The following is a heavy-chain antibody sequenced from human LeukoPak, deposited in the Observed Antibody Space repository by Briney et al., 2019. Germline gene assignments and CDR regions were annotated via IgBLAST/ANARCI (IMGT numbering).Heavy chain of an antibody. D-gene: IGHD6-6*01. CDR2: IHYSGSS. CDR1: GGYVSSYY. J-gene: IGHJ3*02. CDR3: ARLVWSDAFDI. Sequence: SETLSLTCTVSGGYVSSYYWSWIRQPPGKGLEWIGYIHYSGSSNYNPSLNSRVTMSVDTSKNQFSLRLSSVTAADTAVYYCARLVWSDAFDIWGQGTMVTVSS. V-gene: IGHV4-59*02.